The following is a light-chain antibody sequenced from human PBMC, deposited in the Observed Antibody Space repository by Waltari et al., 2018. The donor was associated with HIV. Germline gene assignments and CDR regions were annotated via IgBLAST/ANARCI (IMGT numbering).Light chain of an antibody. V-gene: IGKV3-15*01. Sequence: EIFLTQSSATMSVSPGDRGTPSCRASQIVSTNLAWYQFKPGQAPSLLIRAASTRASGVPARFSGSGSGAEFTLAISSLQSEDFALYYCQQYENWPYTFGQGTKVEIK. CDR2: AAS. J-gene: IGKJ2*01. CDR1: QIVSTN. CDR3: QQYENWPYT.